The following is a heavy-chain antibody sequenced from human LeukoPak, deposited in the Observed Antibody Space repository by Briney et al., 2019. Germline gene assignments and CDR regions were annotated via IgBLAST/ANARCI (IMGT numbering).Heavy chain of an antibody. J-gene: IGHJ2*01. CDR1: GGSISSGGYS. CDR3: AGHCPGTKNWYFDL. V-gene: IGHV4-30-2*01. Sequence: PSETLSLTCAVSGGSISSGGYSWSWIRQPPGKGLEWIGYIYHSGSTYYNPSLKSRVTISVDRSKNQFSLKLSSVTAADTAVYYCAGHCPGTKNWYFDLWGRGTLVTVSS. D-gene: IGHD1-7*01. CDR2: IYHSGST.